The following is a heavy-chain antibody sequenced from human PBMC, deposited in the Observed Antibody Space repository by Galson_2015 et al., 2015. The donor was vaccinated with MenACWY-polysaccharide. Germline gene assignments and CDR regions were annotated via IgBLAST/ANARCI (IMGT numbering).Heavy chain of an antibody. J-gene: IGHJ4*02. Sequence: SLRLSCAPSGFSLNSYWMHWVRQAPGKGLVWVSRINSDGSSTAYAGSVKGRFTISRDNAKNTLYLQMNSLRVEDTAVYYCARGAYYFDSWGQGTLITVSS. CDR3: ARGAYYFDS. CDR1: GFSLNSYW. CDR2: INSDGSST. V-gene: IGHV3-74*01.